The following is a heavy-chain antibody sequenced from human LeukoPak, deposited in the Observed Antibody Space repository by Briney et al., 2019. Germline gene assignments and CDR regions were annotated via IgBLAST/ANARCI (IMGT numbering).Heavy chain of an antibody. CDR2: INPDGSSA. CDR3: AKDQSSSWVDY. V-gene: IGHV3-74*01. Sequence: GGSLRLSCAASGFTFRDYWMHWVRQAPGKGLVWVSRINPDGSSASYADSVKGRFTISRDNSKNTLYLQMNSLRAEDTAVYYCAKDQSSSWVDYWGQGTLVTVSS. CDR1: GFTFRDYW. J-gene: IGHJ4*02. D-gene: IGHD6-13*01.